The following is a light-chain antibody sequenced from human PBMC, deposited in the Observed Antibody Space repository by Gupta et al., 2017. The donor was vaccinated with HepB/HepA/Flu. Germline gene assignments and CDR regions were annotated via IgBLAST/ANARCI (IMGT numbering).Light chain of an antibody. V-gene: IGLV2-18*02. Sequence: QSALTQPPSVSGSPGQSATISCTGTSSDVGSYNRVSWYQQPPGTAPKLMIYEVSNRPSGVPDRFSGSKSGTTASLTISGLQAEDEADYYCSSYTSSSTVVFGGGTKLTVL. CDR1: SSDVGSYNR. CDR2: EVS. J-gene: IGLJ2*01. CDR3: SSYTSSSTVV.